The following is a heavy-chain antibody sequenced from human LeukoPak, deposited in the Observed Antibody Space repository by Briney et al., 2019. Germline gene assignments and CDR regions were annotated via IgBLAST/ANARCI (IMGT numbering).Heavy chain of an antibody. D-gene: IGHD3-22*01. CDR3: AKVDGSGNSIFDY. J-gene: IGHJ4*02. Sequence: GGSLRLSCAASGFTFNTYWMHWVRQAPGKGLVWVPRINPDGRTTNYADSVKGRFTISRDNAKNTLYLQMSSLRVEDTATYYCAKVDGSGNSIFDYWGQGTLVPVSS. V-gene: IGHV3-74*01. CDR1: GFTFNTYW. CDR2: INPDGRTT.